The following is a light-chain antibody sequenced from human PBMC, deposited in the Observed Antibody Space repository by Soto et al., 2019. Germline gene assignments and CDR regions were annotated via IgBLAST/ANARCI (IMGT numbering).Light chain of an antibody. CDR3: SSYTTNNTRQIV. J-gene: IGLJ1*01. CDR2: DVS. Sequence: QSALAQPAPVSGSPGQSITISCTGTSSDVGGYNYVSWYQQHPGKAPKFMIYDVSNRPSGVSNRFSGSKSGNTASLTISGHQAEDEADYYCSSYTTNNTRQIVFGPGTKVTVL. CDR1: SSDVGGYNY. V-gene: IGLV2-14*01.